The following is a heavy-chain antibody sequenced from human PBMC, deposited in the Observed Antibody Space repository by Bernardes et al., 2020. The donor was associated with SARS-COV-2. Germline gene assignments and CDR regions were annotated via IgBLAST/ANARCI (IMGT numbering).Heavy chain of an antibody. J-gene: IGHJ6*03. Sequence: GGSLRLSCAASGFTFSSYSMNWVRQAPGKGLEWVSSISSSSSYIYYADSVKGRFTISRDNAKNSLYLQMNSLRAEDTAVYYCARVFAPPQRENLGSFVRFLESGYGLDYYYYMDVWGKGTTVTVSS. D-gene: IGHD3-3*01. CDR3: ARVFAPPQRENLGSFVRFLESGYGLDYYYYMDV. CDR1: GFTFSSYS. CDR2: ISSSSSYI. V-gene: IGHV3-21*01.